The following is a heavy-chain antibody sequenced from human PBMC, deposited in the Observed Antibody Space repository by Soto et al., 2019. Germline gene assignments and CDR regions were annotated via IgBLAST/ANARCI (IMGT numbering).Heavy chain of an antibody. D-gene: IGHD6-6*01. V-gene: IGHV4-31*03. CDR2: IYYSGST. CDR1: GGSISSGGYY. Sequence: SETLSLTCTVSGGSISSGGYYWSWIRQHPGKGLEWIGYIYYSGSTYYNPSLKSRVTISVDTSKNQFSLKLSSVTAADTAVYYCARDRGSSSTYYYYGMDVWGQGTTVTVSS. CDR3: ARDRGSSSTYYYYGMDV. J-gene: IGHJ6*02.